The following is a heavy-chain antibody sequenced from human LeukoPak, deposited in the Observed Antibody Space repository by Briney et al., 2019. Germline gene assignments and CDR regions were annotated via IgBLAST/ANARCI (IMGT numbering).Heavy chain of an antibody. CDR2: IYHSGST. CDR1: GGSISSSNW. Sequence: SETLSLTCAVSGGSISSSNWWSWVRQPPGKGLEWIGEIYHSGSTNYNPSLKSRVTISVDKSKNQFSLKLSSVTAADTAVYYCARDPADYYGSGSQLYYFDYWGQGTLVTVSS. V-gene: IGHV4-4*02. CDR3: ARDPADYYGSGSQLYYFDY. D-gene: IGHD3-10*01. J-gene: IGHJ4*02.